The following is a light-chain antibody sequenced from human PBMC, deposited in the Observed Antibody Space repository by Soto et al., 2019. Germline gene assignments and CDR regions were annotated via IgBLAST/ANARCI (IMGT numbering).Light chain of an antibody. CDR2: KAS. CDR1: QSISSW. CDR3: QQYNSFIWT. J-gene: IGKJ1*01. Sequence: DIQMTQSPSTLSVSVGDRVTIICRASQSISSWLAWYQQKAGKAPKLLISKASNLDSGVPSRFSGSGSGTEFNLTISSLQPEDFATYYCQQYNSFIWTFGQGTKVDIK. V-gene: IGKV1-5*03.